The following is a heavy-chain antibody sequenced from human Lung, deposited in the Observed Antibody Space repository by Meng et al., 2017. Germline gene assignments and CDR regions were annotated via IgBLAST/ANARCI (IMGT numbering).Heavy chain of an antibody. D-gene: IGHD1-1*01. CDR1: GFTFTDHW. Sequence: EVGVVESGGGLVPPGGSLRLSCAASGFTFTDHWMHWVRQGPGKGLVWVSRINRDGTKPTYADSVKGRFTISRDNAKNTLYLQMNNLRAEDTAFYYCTNDRLNHWGQGALVTVSS. CDR3: TNDRLNH. J-gene: IGHJ1*01. CDR2: INRDGTKP. V-gene: IGHV3-74*01.